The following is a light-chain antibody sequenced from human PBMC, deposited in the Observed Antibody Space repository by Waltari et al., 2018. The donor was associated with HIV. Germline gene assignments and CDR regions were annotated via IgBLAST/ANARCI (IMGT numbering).Light chain of an antibody. CDR1: NIASQN. CDR3: QVWDSRSDPWV. V-gene: IGLV3-21*02. CDR2: ADS. Sequence: SYVLTQSPSVSVAPGQTARITCGGHNIASQNVQWYQPKPGQAPVLVVDADSDRPSGIPERFSGSNSGDTATLTISSVEAGDEADYYCQVWDSRSDPWVFGGGTKVTVL. J-gene: IGLJ3*02.